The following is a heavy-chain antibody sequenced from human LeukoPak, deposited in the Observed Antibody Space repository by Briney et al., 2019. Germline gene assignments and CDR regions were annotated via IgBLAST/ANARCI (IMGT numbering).Heavy chain of an antibody. D-gene: IGHD1-7*01. J-gene: IGHJ4*02. Sequence: EESLKISCKDSEYSFTNYWIGWVRQMPGKGLEWMVIIRPDDSDTRYSPSFQGQVTISADKSTSTADLQWSSLKASDTAMYYCTRARHGNCYWDYWGQGTLVTVSS. CDR1: EYSFTNYW. V-gene: IGHV5-51*01. CDR2: IRPDDSDT. CDR3: TRARHGNCYWDY.